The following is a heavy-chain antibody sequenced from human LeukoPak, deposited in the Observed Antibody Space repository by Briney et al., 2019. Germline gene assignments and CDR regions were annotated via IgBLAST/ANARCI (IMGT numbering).Heavy chain of an antibody. Sequence: GGSLRLSCAASGFTFSSYWMHWVRQAPGKGLVWVSRINSDGSSTSYADSVKGRFTISRDNAKNTLYLQMNSLRAEDTAVYYCARDQGRWELLSYFDYWGQGTLVTVSS. V-gene: IGHV3-74*01. D-gene: IGHD1-26*01. CDR2: INSDGSST. CDR3: ARDQGRWELLSYFDY. J-gene: IGHJ4*02. CDR1: GFTFSSYW.